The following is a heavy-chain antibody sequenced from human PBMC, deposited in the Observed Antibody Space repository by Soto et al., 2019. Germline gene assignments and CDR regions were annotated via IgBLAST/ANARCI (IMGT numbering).Heavy chain of an antibody. D-gene: IGHD2-21*02. CDR2: ISSSSSYI. Sequence: EVQLVESGGGLVKPGGSLRLSCAASGFTFSSYSMNWVRQAPGKGLEWVSSISSSSSYIYYTDSVKGRFTISRDNAKNSLYLQMNSLRSEDTAVYYCASEYVVVTASSFDYWGQGTLVTVSS. CDR1: GFTFSSYS. CDR3: ASEYVVVTASSFDY. V-gene: IGHV3-21*01. J-gene: IGHJ4*02.